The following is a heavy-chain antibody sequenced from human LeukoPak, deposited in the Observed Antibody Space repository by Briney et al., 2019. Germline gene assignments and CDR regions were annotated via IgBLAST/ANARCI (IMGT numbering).Heavy chain of an antibody. Sequence: SETLSLTCAVYGGSFSGYYWSWIRQPPGKGLEWIGEISHSGSTNYNPSLKSRVTISVDTSKNQFSLKLSSVTAADTAVYYCARGLLAAAGNWGQGTLVTVSS. CDR2: ISHSGST. D-gene: IGHD6-13*01. CDR1: GGSFSGYY. V-gene: IGHV4-34*01. CDR3: ARGLLAAAGN. J-gene: IGHJ4*02.